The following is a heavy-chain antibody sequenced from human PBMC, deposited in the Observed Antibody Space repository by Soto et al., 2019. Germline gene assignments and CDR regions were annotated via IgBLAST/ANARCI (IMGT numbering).Heavy chain of an antibody. CDR3: TTYDYIWGSDRIRWAY. D-gene: IGHD3-16*02. CDR1: GAAFTNAW. Sequence: EVQLVESGGDLVKPGGSLRLSCAASGAAFTNAWMSWVRQAPGKGLEWVGRIKSKADGGTTDYAAPVQGRFTISRDDLKNMLYMQMNSLKTEDTAMYYCTTYDYIWGSDRIRWAYWGQGTLVTVSS. J-gene: IGHJ4*02. V-gene: IGHV3-15*01. CDR2: IKSKADGGTT.